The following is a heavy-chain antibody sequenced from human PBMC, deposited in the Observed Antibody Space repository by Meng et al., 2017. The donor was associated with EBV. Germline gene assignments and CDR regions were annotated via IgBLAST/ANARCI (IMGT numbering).Heavy chain of an antibody. CDR3: AHIIAARPFDY. Sequence: QSTLKESGPTLGHPTQPLTLTCTLSGFSLSTRGVGVGWFRQPPGKALEWLALIYWDDDKRYSPSLKSRLTITKDTSKNQVVLTMTNMDPVDAATYYCAHIIAARPFDYWGQGTLVTVSS. CDR1: GFSLSTRGVG. J-gene: IGHJ4*02. D-gene: IGHD6-6*01. CDR2: IYWDDDK. V-gene: IGHV2-5*02.